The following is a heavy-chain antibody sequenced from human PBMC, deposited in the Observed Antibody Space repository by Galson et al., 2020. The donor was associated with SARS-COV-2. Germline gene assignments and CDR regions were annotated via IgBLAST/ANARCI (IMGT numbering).Heavy chain of an antibody. D-gene: IGHD2-2*01. V-gene: IGHV4-4*02. CDR1: GASISSNNW. CDR3: ARVSVVVPDAASLSRRTPRLYNAYYMDV. CDR2: VFHTGST. J-gene: IGHJ6*03. Sequence: SETLSLTCAVSGASISSNNWWSWVRQPPGKGLEWIGEVFHTGSTNYTPSLTSRVTISVAKSKRQFSLRLNSVTAADTAVYYCARVSVVVPDAASLSRRTPRLYNAYYMDVWCKGTTVTVSS.